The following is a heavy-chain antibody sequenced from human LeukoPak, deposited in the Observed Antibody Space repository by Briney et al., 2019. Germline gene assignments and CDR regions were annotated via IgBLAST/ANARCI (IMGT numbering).Heavy chain of an antibody. CDR2: INSDGSST. CDR1: GFTFSTYW. D-gene: IGHD2-8*01. J-gene: IGHJ4*02. V-gene: IGHV3-74*01. Sequence: GGSLRLSCVASGFTFSTYWMHWVRQAPGKGLVWVSRINSDGSSTSYADSVKGRFTISRDNAKNALYLQMSSLRAEDAAVYYCARELKGSVPNWGQGTLVTVSS. CDR3: ARELKGSVPN.